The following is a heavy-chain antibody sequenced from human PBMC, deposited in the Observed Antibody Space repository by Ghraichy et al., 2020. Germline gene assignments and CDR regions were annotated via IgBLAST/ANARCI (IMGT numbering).Heavy chain of an antibody. CDR2: IYYSGST. J-gene: IGHJ4*02. V-gene: IGHV4-61*01. D-gene: IGHD6-13*01. CDR1: GGSVSSGSYY. CDR3: AREVTAAALPSFDY. Sequence: SQTLSLTCTVSGGSVSSGSYYWSWIRQPPGKGLEWIGYIYYSGSTNYNPSLKSRVTISVDTSKNQFSLKLSSVTAADTAVYYCAREVTAAALPSFDYWGQGTLVTVSS.